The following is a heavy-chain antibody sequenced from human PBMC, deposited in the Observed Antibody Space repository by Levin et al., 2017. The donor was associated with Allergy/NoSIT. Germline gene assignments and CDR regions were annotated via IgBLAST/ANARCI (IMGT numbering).Heavy chain of an antibody. J-gene: IGHJ4*02. CDR2: INPNSGGT. CDR3: VRYGVYFDY. CDR1: GYTFIGYY. V-gene: IGHV1-2*02. D-gene: IGHD2-8*01. Sequence: GGSLRLSCKTSGYTFIGYYMHWVRQAPGQGLEWMGWINPNSGGTNYAQKFQGRVTMTRDTSIGTLYMELSSLRSDDTAVYYCVRYGVYFDYWGQGTLVTVSS.